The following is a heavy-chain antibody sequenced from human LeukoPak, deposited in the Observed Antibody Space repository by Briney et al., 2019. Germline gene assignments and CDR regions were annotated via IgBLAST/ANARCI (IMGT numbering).Heavy chain of an antibody. CDR3: ARILDSAWGELGY. Sequence: QTWGSLRLSCAASRFIFSSYAMHWVRQAPGKGLEWVAVLSYDGSDKYYADSVKGRFTISRDNSRNTLYLQMNSLRAEDTAVYYCARILDSAWGELGYWGQGTLVTVSS. V-gene: IGHV3-30*04. CDR1: RFIFSSYA. CDR2: LSYDGSDK. J-gene: IGHJ4*02. D-gene: IGHD6-19*01.